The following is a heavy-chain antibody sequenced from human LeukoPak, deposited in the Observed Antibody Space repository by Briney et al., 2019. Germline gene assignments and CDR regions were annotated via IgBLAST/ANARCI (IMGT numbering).Heavy chain of an antibody. CDR1: GGSISSYY. CDR3: ARRRGPAVAGTWDY. Sequence: SETLSLTXTVPGGSISSYYWGWIRQPPGKGLEWIGSIYYSGSTYYNPSLKSRVTISVDTSKNQFSLKLSSVTAADTAVYYCARRRGPAVAGTWDYWGQGTLVTVSS. CDR2: IYYSGST. J-gene: IGHJ4*02. D-gene: IGHD6-19*01. V-gene: IGHV4-39*01.